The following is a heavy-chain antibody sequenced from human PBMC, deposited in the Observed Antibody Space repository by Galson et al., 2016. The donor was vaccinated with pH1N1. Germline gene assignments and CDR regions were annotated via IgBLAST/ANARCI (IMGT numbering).Heavy chain of an antibody. CDR1: GGIFNNYA. D-gene: IGHD1-26*01. J-gene: IGHJ4*02. CDR3: VAPGIGSYPRFDF. Sequence: SVKVSCKASGGIFNNYALNWVRQAPGQGFEWMGGIVPVSGSAKYAQKFQGRVTITTNHMEQRSLRSDDTGVYYCVAPGIGSYPRFDFWGPGTLITVSS. V-gene: IGHV1-69*05. CDR2: IVPVSGSA.